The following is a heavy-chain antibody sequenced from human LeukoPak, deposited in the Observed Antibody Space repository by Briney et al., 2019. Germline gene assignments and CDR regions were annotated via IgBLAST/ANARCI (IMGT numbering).Heavy chain of an antibody. J-gene: IGHJ3*02. CDR2: ISSSGST. CDR3: TIFVVADPDAFEI. V-gene: IGHV4-4*07. Sequence: SETLSLTCTVSGGSISSYYWNWIRQPAGKGLEWIGRISSSGSTNYSPSLESRVTMSLDTSKNQFSLKLTSVTAADTAVYYCTIFVVADPDAFEIWGQGTMVTVSS. CDR1: GGSISSYY. D-gene: IGHD3-3*01.